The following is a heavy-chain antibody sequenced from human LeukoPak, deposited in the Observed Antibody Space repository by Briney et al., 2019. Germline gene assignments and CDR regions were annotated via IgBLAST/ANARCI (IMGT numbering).Heavy chain of an antibody. CDR2: INHSGST. D-gene: IGHD5-18*01. CDR1: GGPFSGYY. J-gene: IGHJ6*03. CDR3: ARGLAYGNGYSYYYYYYMDV. Sequence: SETLSLTCAVYGGPFSGYYWSWIRQPPGKGLEWIGEINHSGSTNYNPSLKSRVTISVDTSKNQFSLKLSSVTAADTAVYYCARGLAYGNGYSYYYYYYMDVWGKGTTVTVSS. V-gene: IGHV4-34*01.